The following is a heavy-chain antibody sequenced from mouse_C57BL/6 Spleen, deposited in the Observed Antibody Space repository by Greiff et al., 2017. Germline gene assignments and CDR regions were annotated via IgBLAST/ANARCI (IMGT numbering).Heavy chain of an antibody. CDR2: IDPSDSYT. D-gene: IGHD2-1*01. CDR1: GYTFTSYW. Sequence: QVQLKQSGAELVRPGTSVKLSCKASGYTFTSYWMHWVKQRPGQGLEWIGVIDPSDSYTNYNQKFKGKATLTVDTSSSTAYMQLSSLTSEDSAVYYCARSYGNYSWYFDVWGTGTTVTVSS. CDR3: ARSYGNYSWYFDV. J-gene: IGHJ1*03. V-gene: IGHV1-59*01.